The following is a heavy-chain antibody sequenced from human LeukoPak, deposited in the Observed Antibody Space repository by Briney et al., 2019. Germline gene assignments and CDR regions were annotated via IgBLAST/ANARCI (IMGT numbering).Heavy chain of an antibody. Sequence: PGGSLRLSCAASGFTLSSYWMHWVRQTPGKGLVWASRISSDGRTTNYADSVKGRFTISRDSAQNTLYVQMNSLRAEDTAVYYCARAALTTRNGFDIWGQGTMVTVSS. CDR2: ISSDGRTT. J-gene: IGHJ3*02. V-gene: IGHV3-74*01. D-gene: IGHD4-17*01. CDR1: GFTLSSYW. CDR3: ARAALTTRNGFDI.